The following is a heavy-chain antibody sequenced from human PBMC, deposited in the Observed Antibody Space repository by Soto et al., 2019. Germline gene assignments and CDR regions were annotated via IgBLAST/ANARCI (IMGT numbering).Heavy chain of an antibody. Sequence: GESLKISCAASGFTFSSYAMSWVRQAPGKGLEWVSGISGSGGSTYYADSVKGRFSISRDNSKNTLYVQMNSLRAEDTAVYYCAKASSSDYGGWFDPWGQGTLVTVSS. V-gene: IGHV3-23*01. CDR2: ISGSGGST. CDR1: GFTFSSYA. D-gene: IGHD4-17*01. CDR3: AKASSSDYGGWFDP. J-gene: IGHJ5*02.